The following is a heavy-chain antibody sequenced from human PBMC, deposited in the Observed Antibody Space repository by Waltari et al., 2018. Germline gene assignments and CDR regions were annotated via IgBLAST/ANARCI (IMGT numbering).Heavy chain of an antibody. CDR1: ESTLRNSW. V-gene: IGHV3-7*01. D-gene: IGHD4-17*01. CDR3: ARESTVTDEGV. J-gene: IGHJ4*02. CDR2: INGNGGQT. Sequence: RLVDTAGGLLQPGGCLMLSCVAFESTLRNSWMSWVRQAAGRGLEWVANINGNGGQTNYVDSVKGRFTISRGNAKKSLYLQMSSLRAGDTAVYYCARESTVTDEGVWGQGTLVTVSS.